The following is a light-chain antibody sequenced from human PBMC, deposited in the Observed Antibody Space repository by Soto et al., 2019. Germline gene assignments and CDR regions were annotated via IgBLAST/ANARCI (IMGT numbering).Light chain of an antibody. Sequence: QSALTQPASVSGSPGQSLTISCTGTGSDIGGYNYVSWYQQHPGEAPKLMIYEFTNRPSGVSNRFSGSKSGNTASLTISGLQPEDEVDYFCSSYTSSNTLVVFGGGTKLTVL. J-gene: IGLJ2*01. CDR1: GSDIGGYNY. CDR2: EFT. CDR3: SSYTSSNTLVV. V-gene: IGLV2-14*01.